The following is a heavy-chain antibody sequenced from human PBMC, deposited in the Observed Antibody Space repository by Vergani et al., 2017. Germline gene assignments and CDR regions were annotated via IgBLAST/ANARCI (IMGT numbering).Heavy chain of an antibody. CDR3: VRDCRYCTSHDAFDI. V-gene: IGHV3-53*01. D-gene: IGHD2-8*01. J-gene: IGHJ3*02. Sequence: EVQLVESGGGLIQPGGSLRLSCAASGFTVSSNYMSWVRQAPGKGLEWVSVIYSGGSTSYADSLKGRFTISRDNSNNTLYLQMNSLRAEDTAVYYCVRDCRYCTSHDAFDIWGQGTMVTVSS. CDR1: GFTVSSNY. CDR2: IYSGGST.